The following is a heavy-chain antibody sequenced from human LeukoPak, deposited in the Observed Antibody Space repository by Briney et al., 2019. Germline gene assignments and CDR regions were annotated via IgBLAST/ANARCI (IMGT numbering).Heavy chain of an antibody. CDR2: IVHDGSNT. CDR3: ARENWEHYYGMDV. D-gene: IGHD1-26*01. Sequence: PGGSLTLFHAASGFTLSSYGMHSARQAPGKGFEWLAVIVHDGSNTYYADSVKGRFAISRDNSKKTLYLEMNSLRAEDTAVYYCARENWEHYYGMDVWGQGTAVTVSS. J-gene: IGHJ6*02. CDR1: GFTLSSYG. V-gene: IGHV3-33*01.